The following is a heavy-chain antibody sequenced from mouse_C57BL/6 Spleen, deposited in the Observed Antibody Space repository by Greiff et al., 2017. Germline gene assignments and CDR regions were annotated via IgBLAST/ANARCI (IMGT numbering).Heavy chain of an antibody. Sequence: QVHVKQPGAELVKPGASVKVSCKASGYTFTSYWMHWVKQRPGQGLEWIGRIHPSDSDTNYNQKFKGKATLTVDKSSSTAYMQLSSLTSEDSAVYYCAIQTDIQLRLRNFDYWGQGTTLTVSS. V-gene: IGHV1-74*01. CDR3: AIQTDIQLRLRNFDY. D-gene: IGHD3-2*02. J-gene: IGHJ2*01. CDR2: IHPSDSDT. CDR1: GYTFTSYW.